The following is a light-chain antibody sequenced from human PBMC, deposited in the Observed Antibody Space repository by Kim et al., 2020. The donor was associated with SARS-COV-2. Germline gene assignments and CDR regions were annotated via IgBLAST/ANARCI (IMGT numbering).Light chain of an antibody. J-gene: IGKJ2*01. V-gene: IGKV3-20*01. Sequence: PGERATPSCRASHSVASRYLAWYQLKPGQAPRLLIVGASSWAAGVPDRFTGSGSGTDFTLTISSLEPEDFAMYYCQQYGTLPYTFGQGTKVDIK. CDR1: HSVASRY. CDR2: GAS. CDR3: QQYGTLPYT.